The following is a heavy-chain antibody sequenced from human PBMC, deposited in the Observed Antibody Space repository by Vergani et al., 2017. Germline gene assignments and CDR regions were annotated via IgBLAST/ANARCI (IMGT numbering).Heavy chain of an antibody. Sequence: QLQLQESGPGLVKPSETLSLTCTVSGGSISSSSYYWGWIRQPPGKGLEWIGSIYYRGSTYYNPPLKGRVTISVDTSKNQFSLKLASVTAADTAVYYCARRRALYYFDYWGQGTLVTVSS. V-gene: IGHV4-39*01. CDR2: IYYRGST. J-gene: IGHJ4*02. CDR1: GGSISSSSYY. CDR3: ARRRALYYFDY.